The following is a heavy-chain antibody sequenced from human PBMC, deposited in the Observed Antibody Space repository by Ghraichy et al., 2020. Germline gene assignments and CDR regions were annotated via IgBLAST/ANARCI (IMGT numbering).Heavy chain of an antibody. J-gene: IGHJ4*02. Sequence: ASVKVSCKASGYTFTSYAMHWVRQAPGQRLEWMGWINAGNGNTKYSQKFQGRVTITRDTSASTAYMELSSLRSEDTAVYYCARASRLMVRGVIDFDYWGQGTLVTVSS. CDR1: GYTFTSYA. V-gene: IGHV1-3*01. CDR3: ARASRLMVRGVIDFDY. CDR2: INAGNGNT. D-gene: IGHD3-10*01.